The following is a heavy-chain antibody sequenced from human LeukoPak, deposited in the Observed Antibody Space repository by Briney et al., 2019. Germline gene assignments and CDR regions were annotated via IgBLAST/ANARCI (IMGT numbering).Heavy chain of an antibody. CDR3: ARLLGFGELLYGFDY. D-gene: IGHD3-10*01. V-gene: IGHV5-51*01. Sequence: GESLKISCKGSGYIFTTYWIGWVRQMPGKGLEWMGIIYPGDSDTRYSPSFQGQVTISADKSISTAYLQWSSLKASDTAMYYCARLLGFGELLYGFDYWGQGTLVTVSS. CDR2: IYPGDSDT. CDR1: GYIFTTYW. J-gene: IGHJ4*02.